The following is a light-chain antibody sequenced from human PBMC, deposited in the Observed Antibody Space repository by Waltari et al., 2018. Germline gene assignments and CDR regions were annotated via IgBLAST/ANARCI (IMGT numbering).Light chain of an antibody. CDR3: ATWDDSLSGPV. Sequence: QSVLTQPPSVSEAPRQRVTIPCSGSSSTIGKNAVNWYQHLPGRAPRLLIYHDDPLPSGVSDRFSGSRSGTSASLAISGLQSDDEADYYCATWDDSLSGPVFGGGTKLTVL. CDR1: SSTIGKNA. CDR2: HDD. V-gene: IGLV1-36*01. J-gene: IGLJ2*01.